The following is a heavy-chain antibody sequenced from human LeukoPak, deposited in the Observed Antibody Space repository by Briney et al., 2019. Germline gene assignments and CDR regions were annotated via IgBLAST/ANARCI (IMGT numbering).Heavy chain of an antibody. Sequence: GASVRVSCKASGGTFSSYAISWVRQAPGQGLEWMGGIIPIFGTANYAQKFQGRATITADESTSTAYMELSSLRSEDTAVYYCASCYGDYVPFDYWGQGTLVTVSS. V-gene: IGHV1-69*13. D-gene: IGHD4-17*01. CDR2: IIPIFGTA. CDR3: ASCYGDYVPFDY. CDR1: GGTFSSYA. J-gene: IGHJ4*02.